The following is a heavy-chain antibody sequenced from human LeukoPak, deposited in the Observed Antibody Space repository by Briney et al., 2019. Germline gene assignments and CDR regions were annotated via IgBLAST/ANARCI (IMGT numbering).Heavy chain of an antibody. CDR3: SKEDYGDYSYHFDY. J-gene: IGHJ4*02. Sequence: GESLRLSCAASGFTFSSYDMTGVRQAPGRGLEWVSSIRPSGDNTYYGDSVKGRFTIPRDNSKDTVYLQMNSLRDEDTAVYYCSKEDYGDYSYHFDYWGQGTLVTVSS. CDR2: IRPSGDNT. D-gene: IGHD4-17*01. CDR1: GFTFSSYD. V-gene: IGHV3-23*01.